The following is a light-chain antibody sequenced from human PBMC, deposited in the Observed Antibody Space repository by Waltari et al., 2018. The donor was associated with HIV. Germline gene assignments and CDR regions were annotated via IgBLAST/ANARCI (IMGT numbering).Light chain of an antibody. CDR2: WAS. CDR1: QSVLYSSNNKNF. J-gene: IGKJ2*01. V-gene: IGKV4-1*01. CDR3: QQHYTTPYT. Sequence: DIVMTQSPDSLALSLGERATINCKSNQSVLYSSNNKNFLAWYQQKSGQRPKLLVYWASTRESGVPDRFSGSGSGTDFILTISSLQAEDVAVYFCQQHYTTPYTFGQGTKLEIK.